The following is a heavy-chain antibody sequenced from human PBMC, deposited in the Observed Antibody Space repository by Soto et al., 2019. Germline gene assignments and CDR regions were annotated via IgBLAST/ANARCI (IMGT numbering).Heavy chain of an antibody. Sequence: VQLVASGGGVVQPGRSLRLSCAASGFTFSDYAMHWVRQAPGKGLEWGAVVSHDGRNTHYADSVKGRFTISRAISKNTVSLEMTRLRAEDTAVYYCAKGGRQWLVTSDFNYWGQGALVTVSS. CDR1: GFTFSDYA. D-gene: IGHD6-19*01. CDR3: AKGGRQWLVTSDFNY. V-gene: IGHV3-30*18. CDR2: VSHDGRNT. J-gene: IGHJ4*02.